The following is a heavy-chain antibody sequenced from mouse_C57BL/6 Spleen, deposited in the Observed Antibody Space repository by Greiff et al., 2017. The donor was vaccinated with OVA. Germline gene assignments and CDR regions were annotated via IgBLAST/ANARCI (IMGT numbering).Heavy chain of an antibody. V-gene: IGHV1-50*01. J-gene: IGHJ3*01. Sequence: QVQLQQPGAELVKPGASVQLSCKASGYTFTSYWMQWVKQRPGQGLEWIGEIDPSASYTNYNQKFKGKATLTVDTSSSTAYMQLSSLTSEDSAVYYCAPWFAYWGQGTLVTVSA. CDR1: GYTFTSYW. CDR3: APWFAY. CDR2: IDPSASYT.